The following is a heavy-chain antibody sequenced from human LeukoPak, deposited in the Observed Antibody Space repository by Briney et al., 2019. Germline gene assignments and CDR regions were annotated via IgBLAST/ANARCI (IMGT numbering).Heavy chain of an antibody. J-gene: IGHJ5*02. CDR2: IYYSGST. V-gene: IGHV4-31*03. D-gene: IGHD7-27*01. Sequence: PSETLSLTCTVSGGSISSGGYYWSWIRQHPGKGLEWIGYIYYSGSTYYNLSLKSRVTISVDTSKNQFSLKLSSVTAADTAVYYCARESHWGFEYWFDPWGQGTLVTVSS. CDR3: ARESHWGFEYWFDP. CDR1: GGSISSGGYY.